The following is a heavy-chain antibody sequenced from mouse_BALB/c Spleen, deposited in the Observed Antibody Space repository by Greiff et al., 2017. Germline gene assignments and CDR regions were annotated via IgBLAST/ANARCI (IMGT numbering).Heavy chain of an antibody. D-gene: IGHD2-2*01. CDR2: IDPYNGGT. CDR3: ARGEALYYGYDGRFAY. V-gene: IGHV1S135*01. Sequence: VQLKESGPELVKPGASVKVSSKASGYSFTDYNMYWVKQSHGKSLEWIGYIDPYNGGTSYNQKFKGKATLTVDKSSSTAFMHLNSLTSEDSAVYYCARGEALYYGYDGRFAYWGQGTLVTVSA. J-gene: IGHJ3*01. CDR1: GYSFTDYN.